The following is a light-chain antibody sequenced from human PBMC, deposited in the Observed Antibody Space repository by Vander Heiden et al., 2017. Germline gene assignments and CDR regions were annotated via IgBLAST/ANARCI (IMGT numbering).Light chain of an antibody. CDR3: QQDDNSPRT. V-gene: IGKV1-6*01. J-gene: IGKJ5*01. Sequence: IHMTQSPSSLSASVGDRVTITCRASQGIRNDLGWYQQKPGKAPKLLVYAASSLESGVPSRFSGSGSGTDFTLTISSLQPEDFATYYCQQDDNSPRTFGQGTQLEIK. CDR1: QGIRND. CDR2: AAS.